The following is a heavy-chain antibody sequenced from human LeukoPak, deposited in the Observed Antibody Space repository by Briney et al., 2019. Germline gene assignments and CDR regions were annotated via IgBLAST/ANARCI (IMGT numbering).Heavy chain of an antibody. Sequence: GGSLRLSCAASGFTFSDYSMNWIRPAPGKGLEWVSYISSSGATMYYADSVKGRFTISRDNAKNSLYLQMNGLRAEDTAVYYCTRDSGDYSSDYWGQGTLVTVSS. CDR2: ISSSGATM. CDR1: GFTFSDYS. D-gene: IGHD5-12*01. V-gene: IGHV3-11*01. J-gene: IGHJ4*02. CDR3: TRDSGDYSSDY.